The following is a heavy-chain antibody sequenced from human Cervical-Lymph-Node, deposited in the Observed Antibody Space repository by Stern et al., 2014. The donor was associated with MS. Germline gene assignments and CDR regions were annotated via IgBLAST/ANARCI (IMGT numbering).Heavy chain of an antibody. CDR2: ISGCKDNT. J-gene: IGHJ5*02. D-gene: IGHD6-19*01. V-gene: IGHV1-18*01. Sequence: QVQLVQSGTEVKKPGASVKVSCKSSGDTFSTYGISWVRQAPGQGLEWMGWISGCKDNTNYVGKFQGRVTMTKDTSTSTAYMELRSLTSGDTAVYYCARDPRIAVAGTGGGFDPWGQGTLVTVSS. CDR3: ARDPRIAVAGTGGGFDP. CDR1: GDTFSTYG.